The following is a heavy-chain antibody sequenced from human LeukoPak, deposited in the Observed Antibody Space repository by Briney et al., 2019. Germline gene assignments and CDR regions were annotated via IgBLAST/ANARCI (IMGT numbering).Heavy chain of an antibody. CDR2: ISAYNGNT. CDR3: ARFLAPPVGLLLWFGSRDYYYGMDV. J-gene: IGHJ6*02. CDR1: GYTFTGYY. Sequence: ASAKVSCKASGYTFTGYYMHWVRQAPGQGLEWMGWISAYNGNTNYAQKLQGRVTMTTDTSTSTAYMELRSLRSDDTAVYYCARFLAPPVGLLLWFGSRDYYYGMDVWGQGTTVTVSS. V-gene: IGHV1-18*04. D-gene: IGHD3-10*01.